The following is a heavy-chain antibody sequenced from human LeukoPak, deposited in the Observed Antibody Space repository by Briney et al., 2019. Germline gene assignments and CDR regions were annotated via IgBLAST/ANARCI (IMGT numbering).Heavy chain of an antibody. CDR1: GFTFSSYA. V-gene: IGHV3-23*01. CDR3: AKGLTIFGVVRDAFDI. Sequence: QPGGSMRLSCAASGFTFSSYAMSWVRQAPGKGLEWVSAISGSGGSTYYADSVKGRFTISRDNSKNTLYLQMNSLRAEDMAVYYCAKGLTIFGVVRDAFDIWGQGTMVTVSS. CDR2: ISGSGGST. D-gene: IGHD3-3*01. J-gene: IGHJ3*02.